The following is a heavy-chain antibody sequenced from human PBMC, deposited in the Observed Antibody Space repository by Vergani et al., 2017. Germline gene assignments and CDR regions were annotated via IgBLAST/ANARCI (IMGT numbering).Heavy chain of an antibody. V-gene: IGHV3-23*01. CDR3: ARDPGDYWYFDL. D-gene: IGHD4-17*01. J-gene: IGHJ2*01. Sequence: EVQLLESGGGLVQPGGSLRLSCAASGFTFSSYAMSWVRQAPGKGLEWVSAISGSGGSTYYADSVKGRFTISRDNSKNTLYLQMNSLRAEDTAVYYCARDPGDYWYFDLWGRGTLVTVSS. CDR2: ISGSGGST. CDR1: GFTFSSYA.